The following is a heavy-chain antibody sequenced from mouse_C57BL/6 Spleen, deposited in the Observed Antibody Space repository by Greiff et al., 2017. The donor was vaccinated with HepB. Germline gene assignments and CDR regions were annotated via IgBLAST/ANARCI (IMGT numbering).Heavy chain of an antibody. CDR1: GYTFTDYN. Sequence: EVQLQQSGPELVKPGASVKIPCKATGYTFTDYNMDWVKQSHGKSLERIGDINPNNGGTNYNQKFKGKATLTVDKSSSTAYMELRSLTSEDTAVYYCARSMGRVCDYWGQGTTLTVSS. CDR2: INPNNGGT. CDR3: ARSMGRVCDY. J-gene: IGHJ2*01. V-gene: IGHV1-18*01. D-gene: IGHD4-1*01.